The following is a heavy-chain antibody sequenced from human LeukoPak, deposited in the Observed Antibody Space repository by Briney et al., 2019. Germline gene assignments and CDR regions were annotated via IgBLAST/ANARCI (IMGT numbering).Heavy chain of an antibody. J-gene: IGHJ5*02. CDR1: GYIFTNYW. D-gene: IGHD1-1*01. V-gene: IGHV5-51*01. CDR2: IYPGDSDT. CDR3: ARRATGTTKWFDP. Sequence: KPGESLKISCKGSGYIFTNYWIGWVRQMPGNGLEWMGIIYPGDSDTRYSPSFQGQVTMSADKSISTAYLKWSSLKASDTVMYYCARRATGTTKWFDPWGQGTLVTVSS.